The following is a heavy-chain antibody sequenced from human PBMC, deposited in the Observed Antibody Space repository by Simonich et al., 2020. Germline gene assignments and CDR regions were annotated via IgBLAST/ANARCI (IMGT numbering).Heavy chain of an antibody. CDR1: GYTFTSYG. V-gene: IGHV1-18*01. CDR2: CSAYNGNT. CDR3: ARASRGTWWYYYFDY. J-gene: IGHJ4*02. Sequence: QVQLVQSGAEVKKPGASVKVSCKASGYTFTSYGISWVRQAPGQGLEWMGWCSAYNGNTNDAKKLQGRVTMTTDTSTSTAYMELRSLRSDDTAVYYCARASRGTWWYYYFDYWGQGTLVTVSS. D-gene: IGHD2-15*01.